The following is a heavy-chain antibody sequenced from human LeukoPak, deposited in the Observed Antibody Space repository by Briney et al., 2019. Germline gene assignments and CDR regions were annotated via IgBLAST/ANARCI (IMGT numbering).Heavy chain of an antibody. V-gene: IGHV4-59*01. Sequence: ASETLSLTCTVSGGSISNYYWSWIRQPPGKGLEWIGNIYYSGSTNYNPSLKSRVTISVDTSKNQFSLKLSSVTAADTAVYYCARGEVTDKDCRGQGTLVTVSS. J-gene: IGHJ4*01. CDR3: ARGEVTDKDC. D-gene: IGHD2-21*02. CDR1: GGSISNYY. CDR2: IYYSGST.